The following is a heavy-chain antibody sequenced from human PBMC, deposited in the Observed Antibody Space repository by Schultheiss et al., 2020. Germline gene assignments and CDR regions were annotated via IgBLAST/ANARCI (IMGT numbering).Heavy chain of an antibody. V-gene: IGHV4-34*01. CDR1: GGSFSGYY. CDR2: INHSGST. D-gene: IGHD3-3*01. J-gene: IGHJ5*02. Sequence: SETLSLTCAVYGGSFSGYYWSWIRQPPGKGLEWIGEINHSGSTNYNPSLKSRVTISVDTSKNQFSLKLSSVTAADTAVYYCARDHDFWSGYLNWFDPWGQGTLVTVSS. CDR3: ARDHDFWSGYLNWFDP.